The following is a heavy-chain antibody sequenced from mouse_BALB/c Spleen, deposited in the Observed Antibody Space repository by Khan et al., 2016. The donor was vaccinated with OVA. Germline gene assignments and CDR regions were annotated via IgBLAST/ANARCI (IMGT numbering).Heavy chain of an antibody. CDR1: GYTFSSYW. CDR3: VRYGNHWYFDV. J-gene: IGHJ1*01. CDR2: ILPGSGNT. D-gene: IGHD2-1*01. V-gene: IGHV1-9*01. Sequence: VQLQQPGAELMKPGASVKISCKATGYTFSSYWIEWVKQRPGHGLEWIGEILPGSGNTNCTENFKGKATFTADTSSNTAYMQLSSLTSEDSAVYYCVRYGNHWYFDVWGAGTTVTVSS.